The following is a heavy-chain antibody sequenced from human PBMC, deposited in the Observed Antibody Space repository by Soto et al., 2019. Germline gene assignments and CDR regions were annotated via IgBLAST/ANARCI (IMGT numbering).Heavy chain of an antibody. CDR3: ARDGAYYGSGSNDYYYGMDV. J-gene: IGHJ6*02. V-gene: IGHV3-33*01. CDR1: VFTFSSYG. Sequence: GSLRLSCAASVFTFSSYGMHWVRQAPGKGLEWVAVIWYDGSNKYYADSVKGRFTISRDNPKNTLYLQMNSLRAEDTAVYYCARDGAYYGSGSNDYYYGMDVWGQGTTVTVSS. CDR2: IWYDGSNK. D-gene: IGHD3-10*01.